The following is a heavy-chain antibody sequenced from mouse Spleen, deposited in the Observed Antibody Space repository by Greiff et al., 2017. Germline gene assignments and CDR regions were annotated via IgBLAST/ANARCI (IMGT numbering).Heavy chain of an antibody. D-gene: IGHD2-4*01. V-gene: IGHV5-6-2*01. CDR3: ARRYDYDEGYAMDY. CDR2: INSNGGST. CDR1: GFTFSSYA. Sequence: EVKLMESGGGLVKPGGSLKLSCAASGFTFSSYAMSWVRQTPEKRLEWVAAINSNGGSTYYPDTVKDRFTISRDNAKNTLYLQMSSLRSEDTALYYCARRYDYDEGYAMDYWGQGTSVTVSS. J-gene: IGHJ4*01.